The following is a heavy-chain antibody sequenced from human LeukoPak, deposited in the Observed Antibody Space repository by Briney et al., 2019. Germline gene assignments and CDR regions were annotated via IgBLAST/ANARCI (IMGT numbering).Heavy chain of an antibody. CDR1: GFTFSSYG. J-gene: IGHJ5*02. D-gene: IGHD6-19*01. V-gene: IGHV3-30*18. CDR2: ISYDGSNK. Sequence: GGSLRHSCAASGFTFSSYGMHWVRQAPGKGLEWVAVISYDGSNKYYADSVKGRFTISRDNSKNTLYLQMNSLRAEDTAVYYCAKDGAVAENWFDPWGQGTLVTVSS. CDR3: AKDGAVAENWFDP.